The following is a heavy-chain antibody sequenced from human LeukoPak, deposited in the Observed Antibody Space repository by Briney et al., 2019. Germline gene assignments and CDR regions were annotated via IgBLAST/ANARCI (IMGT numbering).Heavy chain of an antibody. CDR2: IIPILGIA. V-gene: IGHV1-69*04. Sequence: ASVKVSCKASGGTFSSYAISWVRQAPGQGLEWMGRIIPILGIANYAQKFQGRVTITADKSTSTAYMELSSLRSEDTAVYYCAKGGYSSGWGEYYFDYWGQGTLVTVSS. J-gene: IGHJ4*02. CDR1: GGTFSSYA. CDR3: AKGGYSSGWGEYYFDY. D-gene: IGHD6-19*01.